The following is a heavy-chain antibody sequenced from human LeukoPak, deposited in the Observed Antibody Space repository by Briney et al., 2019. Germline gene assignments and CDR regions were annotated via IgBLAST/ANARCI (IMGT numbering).Heavy chain of an antibody. D-gene: IGHD3-22*01. Sequence: ASVKVSCKASGYTFTSYYMHWVRQAPGQGLEWMGIINPSGGSTSYAQKFQGRVTMTRDTSTSTVYMELSSLRSEDTAVYYCARNYYDSSGYHIILDYWGQGTLVTVSS. J-gene: IGHJ4*02. CDR2: INPSGGST. CDR1: GYTFTSYY. V-gene: IGHV1-46*01. CDR3: ARNYYDSSGYHIILDY.